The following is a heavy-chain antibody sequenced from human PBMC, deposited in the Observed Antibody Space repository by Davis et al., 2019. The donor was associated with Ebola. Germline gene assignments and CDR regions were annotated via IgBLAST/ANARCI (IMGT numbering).Heavy chain of an antibody. V-gene: IGHV6-1*01. CDR2: TYFNSKYYS. Sequence: HSQTLSLTCDTSGDTVSSIDGAWNWIRQSPSRGLEWLGRTYFNSKYYSDYAVSVRGRTTINADTSKNEFSLQLNSVTPEDSAVYYCARGWLRGAFDIWGQGTMVTVSP. CDR1: GDTVSSIDGA. D-gene: IGHD5-24*01. CDR3: ARGWLRGAFDI. J-gene: IGHJ3*02.